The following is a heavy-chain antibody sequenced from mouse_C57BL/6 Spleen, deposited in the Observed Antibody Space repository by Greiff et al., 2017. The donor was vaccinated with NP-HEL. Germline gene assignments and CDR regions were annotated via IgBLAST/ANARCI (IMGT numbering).Heavy chain of an antibody. CDR1: GFAFSSFD. CDR3: ARQYDYYCDD. Sequence: EVKLVESGGGLVKPGGSLKLSCAASGFAFSSFDMSWVRQAPEKRLEWVASISSGGGSTYYPDTVKGRFTIYRDNVKNTVVLQMSSAKAEDTAMYYCARQYDYYCDDWGQGTTVTVSA. D-gene: IGHD2-14*01. J-gene: IGHJ2*01. V-gene: IGHV5-12-1*01. CDR2: ISSGGGST.